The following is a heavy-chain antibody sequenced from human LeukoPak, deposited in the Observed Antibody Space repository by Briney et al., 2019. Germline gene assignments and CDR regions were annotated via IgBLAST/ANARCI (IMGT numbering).Heavy chain of an antibody. D-gene: IGHD3-10*01. J-gene: IGHJ6*02. CDR3: ARALRERITMVRGYYYYGMDV. CDR1: GYTFTSYG. V-gene: IGHV1-69*04. Sequence: SVKVSCKASGYTFTSYGISWVRQAPGQGLEWMGRIIPILGIANYAQKFQGRVTITADKSTSTAYMELSSLRSEDTAVYYCARALRERITMVRGYYYYGMDVWGQGTTVTVSS. CDR2: IIPILGIA.